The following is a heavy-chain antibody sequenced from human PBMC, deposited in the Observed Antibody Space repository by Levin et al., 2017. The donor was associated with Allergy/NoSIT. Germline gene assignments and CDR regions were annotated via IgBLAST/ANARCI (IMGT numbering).Heavy chain of an antibody. V-gene: IGHV3-33*01. Sequence: GGSLRLSCAASGFTFSSYGMHWVRQAPGKGLEWVAVIWYDGSNKYYADSVKGRFTISRDNSKNTLYLQMNSLRAEDTAVYYCARDGAAGTPPDYYMDVWGKGTTVTVSS. CDR3: ARDGAAGTPPDYYMDV. D-gene: IGHD6-13*01. J-gene: IGHJ6*03. CDR2: IWYDGSNK. CDR1: GFTFSSYG.